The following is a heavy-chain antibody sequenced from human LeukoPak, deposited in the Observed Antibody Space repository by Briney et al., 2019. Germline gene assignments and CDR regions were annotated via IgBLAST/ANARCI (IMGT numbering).Heavy chain of an antibody. CDR1: GGSISSSSYY. Sequence: SETLSLTCTVSGGSISSSSYYWGWIRQPPGKGLEWIGSIYYSGSTYYNPSLKSRVTISVDTSKNQFSLKLTSVTAADTAVYYCARDRSAAPADYWGQGTLVTVSS. D-gene: IGHD6-13*01. CDR3: ARDRSAAPADY. CDR2: IYYSGST. J-gene: IGHJ4*02. V-gene: IGHV4-39*07.